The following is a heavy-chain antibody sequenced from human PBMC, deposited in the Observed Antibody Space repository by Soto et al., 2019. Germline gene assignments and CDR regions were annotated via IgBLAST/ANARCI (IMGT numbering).Heavy chain of an antibody. Sequence: QVQLVQSGAEVKKPGASVKVSCKASGYTFTSYDINWVRQATGQGLEWMGWMNPNSGNTGYAQKFQGRVTMTRNTSRSTPYMELSSLRSEATAVYYCARGMTFRARDWFDPWGQGTLVTVSS. V-gene: IGHV1-8*01. CDR2: MNPNSGNT. J-gene: IGHJ5*02. CDR1: GYTFTSYD. D-gene: IGHD3-16*01. CDR3: ARGMTFRARDWFDP.